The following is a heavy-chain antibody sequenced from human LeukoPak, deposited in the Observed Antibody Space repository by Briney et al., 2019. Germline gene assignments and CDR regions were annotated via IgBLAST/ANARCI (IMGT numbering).Heavy chain of an antibody. Sequence: SETLSLTCTVSGASISDYWWNWIRQPPGKALEWIGYIYYDGSTHYNPSLKGRVPISLDTSRTHFSLNLTSATAADTAVYYCARRLCSSVTCSIAPSGNWLDPWGQGTLVTVSS. V-gene: IGHV4-59*08. CDR2: IYYDGST. CDR3: ARRLCSSVTCSIAPSGNWLDP. D-gene: IGHD2-2*01. J-gene: IGHJ5*02. CDR1: GASISDYW.